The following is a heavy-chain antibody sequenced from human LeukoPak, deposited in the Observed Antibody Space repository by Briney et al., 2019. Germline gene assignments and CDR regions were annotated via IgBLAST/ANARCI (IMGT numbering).Heavy chain of an antibody. CDR1: GFTFSSYA. Sequence: PGGSLRLSCAASGFTFSSYAMHWVRQAPGKGLEWVAVISYDGSNKYYADSVKGRFTISRDNSKNTLYLQMNSLRAEDTAVYYCAREFGGGSCYDYWGQGTLVTVSS. CDR3: AREFGGGSCYDY. J-gene: IGHJ4*02. CDR2: ISYDGSNK. V-gene: IGHV3-30-3*01. D-gene: IGHD2-15*01.